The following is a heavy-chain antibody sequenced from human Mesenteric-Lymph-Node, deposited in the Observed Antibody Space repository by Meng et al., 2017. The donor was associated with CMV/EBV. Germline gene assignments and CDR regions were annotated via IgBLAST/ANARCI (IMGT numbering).Heavy chain of an antibody. D-gene: IGHD2-2*01. J-gene: IGHJ4*02. CDR3: ARGLKYCSSTSCPWYFDY. V-gene: IGHV3-30-3*01. CDR2: ISYDGSNK. CDR1: GLTVNIIY. Sequence: GGSLRLSCAASGLTVNIIYMAWVRQAPGKGLEWVAVISYDGSNKYYADSVKGRFTISRDNSKNTLYLQMNSLRAEDTAVYYCARGLKYCSSTSCPWYFDYWGQGTLVTVSS.